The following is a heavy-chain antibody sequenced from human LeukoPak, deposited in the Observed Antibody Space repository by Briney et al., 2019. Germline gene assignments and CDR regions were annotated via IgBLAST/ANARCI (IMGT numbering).Heavy chain of an antibody. V-gene: IGHV3-7*04. CDR3: ARGGSGSS. Sequence: AGGSLRLSCAASGFMFSNYWMNWVRQAPGKGLEWVATIKEDGGEKYYVDSVKGRFTISRDNAKNSLSLQMSTLRVEDTAVHYCARGGSGSSWGQGTLVTVSS. CDR2: IKEDGGEK. CDR1: GFMFSNYW. J-gene: IGHJ5*02. D-gene: IGHD3-10*01.